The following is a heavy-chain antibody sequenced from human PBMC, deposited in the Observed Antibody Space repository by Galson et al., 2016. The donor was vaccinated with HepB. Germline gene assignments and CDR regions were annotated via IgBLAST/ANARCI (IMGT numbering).Heavy chain of an antibody. Sequence: QSGAEVKKPGASVRVTCKASGYNFNIFGITWVRKAPGQGLEWVGWISSPSTGNTDHAQKFQGRITMTTDSSTRTASLELRSLRSDDTAVYYCARAGATVTSHVDHWGQGTQVTVSS. J-gene: IGHJ4*02. CDR2: ISSPSTGNT. CDR1: GYNFNIFG. D-gene: IGHD4-17*01. CDR3: ARAGATVTSHVDH. V-gene: IGHV1-18*01.